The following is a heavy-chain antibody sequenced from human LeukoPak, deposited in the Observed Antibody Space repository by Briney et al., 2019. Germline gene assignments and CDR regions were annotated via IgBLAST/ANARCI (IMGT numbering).Heavy chain of an antibody. Sequence: PSETLSLTCAVYGGPFSGYYWSWIRQPPGKGLEWIGEINHSGSANYNPSLKSRVTISVDTSKNQFSLKLSSVTAADTAVYYCARIRWRNYYYGMDVWGQGTRSPSP. J-gene: IGHJ6*02. D-gene: IGHD2-8*02. V-gene: IGHV4-34*01. CDR2: INHSGSA. CDR3: ARIRWRNYYYGMDV. CDR1: GGPFSGYY.